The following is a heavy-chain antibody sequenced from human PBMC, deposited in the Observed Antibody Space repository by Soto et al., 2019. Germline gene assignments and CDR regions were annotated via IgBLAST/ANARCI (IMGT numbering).Heavy chain of an antibody. V-gene: IGHV1-18*01. CDR1: GYTFSTSG. CDR3: ARAGAAPYYYYGMDV. J-gene: IGHJ6*02. D-gene: IGHD2-15*01. Sequence: QVQLVQSGAEVRKPGASVMVSCKASGYTFSTSGMSWLRQAPGQGLEWMGWISTYNGDTNDAPKFQDRVTMTSDTSTSTVYMELRSLRSDDTAVYYCARAGAAPYYYYGMDVWGQGTRVTVSS. CDR2: ISTYNGDT.